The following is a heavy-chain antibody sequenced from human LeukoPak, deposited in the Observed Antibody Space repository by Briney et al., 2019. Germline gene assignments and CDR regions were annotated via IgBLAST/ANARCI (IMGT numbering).Heavy chain of an antibody. CDR2: IYHSGST. J-gene: IGHJ4*02. V-gene: IGHV4-38-2*02. D-gene: IGHD6-6*01. CDR3: ASSSSSGGRGYYFDY. CDR1: GYSISSGYY. Sequence: SETLSLTCTVSGYSISSGYYWGWIRQPPGKGLEWIGSIYHSGSTYYNPSLKSRVTISVDTSKNQFSLKLSSVTAADTAVYYCASSSSSGGRGYYFDYWGQGTLVTVSP.